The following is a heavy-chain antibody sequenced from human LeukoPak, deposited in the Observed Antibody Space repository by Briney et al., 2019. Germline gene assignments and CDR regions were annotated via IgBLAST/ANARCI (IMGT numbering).Heavy chain of an antibody. CDR2: IYYSGST. CDR3: ARDALNGKSYSNDLNWFDS. J-gene: IGHJ5*01. V-gene: IGHV4-39*07. D-gene: IGHD5-18*01. Sequence: SETLSLTCIVSSGSISSDQSYWGWIRQPPGKGLEWLGTIYYSGSTYINPSLRGRVTLSVDTSKNQYSLRLNSVTAADTAVYFCARDALNGKSYSNDLNWFDSWGQGILVTVSS. CDR1: SGSISSDQSY.